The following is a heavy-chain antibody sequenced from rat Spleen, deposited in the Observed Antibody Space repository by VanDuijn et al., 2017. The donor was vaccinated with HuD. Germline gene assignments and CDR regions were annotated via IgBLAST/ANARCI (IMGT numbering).Heavy chain of an antibody. D-gene: IGHD3-4*01. CDR3: ARLATDYFDY. CDR1: GFTFSNYY. J-gene: IGHJ2*01. Sequence: EVQLVESGGGLVQPGRSMKLSCAASGFTFSNYYMAWVRQAPTKGLEWVASITTGGGNTYYRDSVKGRFTISRDNAKSTLYLQMDSLRSEDTATYYCARLATDYFDYWGQGVMLTVSS. V-gene: IGHV5-25*01. CDR2: ITTGGGNT.